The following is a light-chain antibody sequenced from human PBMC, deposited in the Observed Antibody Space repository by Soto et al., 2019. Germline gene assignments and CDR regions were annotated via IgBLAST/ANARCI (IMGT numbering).Light chain of an antibody. CDR3: QQYGRPPRT. J-gene: IGKJ1*01. CDR1: QSVLNSY. Sequence: EIVLTQSPGTLSLSPGERATLSCRGSQSVLNSYLAWYQQKPGQPPRLLIYGASIRATGIPDRFSGSGSRTDFTLTISRLESEDFAVYYWQQYGRPPRTFGQGTKVEIK. V-gene: IGKV3-20*01. CDR2: GAS.